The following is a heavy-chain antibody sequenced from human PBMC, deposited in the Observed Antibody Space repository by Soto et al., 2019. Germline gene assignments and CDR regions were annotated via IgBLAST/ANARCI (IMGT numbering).Heavy chain of an antibody. V-gene: IGHV4-31*03. D-gene: IGHD3-22*01. Sequence: QVQLQESGPGLVKPSQTLSLTCTVSGGSINSDGYYWSWIRQHPGKGLEWIGYTHYSGNTYYNPCLKSRITISIDTSKNQFSLQLSYVTVADTAVYFCARDSLDSSGNFMRHPDAFDVWGQGTGVAVSS. CDR3: ARDSLDSSGNFMRHPDAFDV. J-gene: IGHJ3*01. CDR1: GGSINSDGYY. CDR2: THYSGNT.